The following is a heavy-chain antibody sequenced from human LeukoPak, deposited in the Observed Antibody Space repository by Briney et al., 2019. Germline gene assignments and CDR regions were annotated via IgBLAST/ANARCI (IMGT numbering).Heavy chain of an antibody. J-gene: IGHJ5*02. D-gene: IGHD6-13*01. CDR3: ARDLEDYGSSLSNWFDP. CDR2: IIPIFGTA. Sequence: LVKVSCKASGGTFISYAISWVRQAPGQGLEWMGGIIPIFGTANYAQKFQGRVTITADESTSTAYMELSSLRSEDTAVYYCARDLEDYGSSLSNWFDPWGQGTLVTVSS. CDR1: GGTFISYA. V-gene: IGHV1-69*13.